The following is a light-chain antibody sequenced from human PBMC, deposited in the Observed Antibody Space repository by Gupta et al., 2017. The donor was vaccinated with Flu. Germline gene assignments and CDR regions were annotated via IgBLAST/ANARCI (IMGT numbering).Light chain of an antibody. V-gene: IGKV1-5*03. Sequence: PSALSASIKDRVTSTCRASQNIKSWLAWYQQKPGKAPKLLIYKASSVENGVPSRFSGSGSGTEFTLTISSLQPDDFAAYYCQQYNSYSWTFGQGTKVEIK. J-gene: IGKJ1*01. CDR2: KAS. CDR3: QQYNSYSWT. CDR1: QNIKSW.